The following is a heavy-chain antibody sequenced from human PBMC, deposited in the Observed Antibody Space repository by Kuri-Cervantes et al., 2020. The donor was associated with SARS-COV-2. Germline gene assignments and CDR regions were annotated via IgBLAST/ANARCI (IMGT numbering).Heavy chain of an antibody. CDR1: GGTFSSYA. CDR2: IIPIFGTS. V-gene: IGHV1-69*13. J-gene: IGHJ5*02. D-gene: IGHD6-13*01. Sequence: SVKVSCKASGGTFSSYAISLVRQAPGQGLEWMGGIIPIFGTSNYAQKFQGRVTITADESTSTAYMELSSLRSEDTAVYYCARDQGSSWEAGWFDPWGQGTLVTVSS. CDR3: ARDQGSSWEAGWFDP.